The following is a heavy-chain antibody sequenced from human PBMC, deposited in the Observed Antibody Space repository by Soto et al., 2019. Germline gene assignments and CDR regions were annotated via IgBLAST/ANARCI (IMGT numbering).Heavy chain of an antibody. J-gene: IGHJ6*02. CDR3: ARERPSSDFWSGYSFGMDV. CDR2: ISSGGQTI. Sequence: GGSLRLSCEASGFTLTSYEMNWVRQAPGKGLEWVSYISSGGQTIYYADSVKGRFTISRDNAKNSLYLQMNSLRGEDAAVYYCARERPSSDFWSGYSFGMDVWGQGTTVTVSS. V-gene: IGHV3-48*03. D-gene: IGHD3-3*01. CDR1: GFTLTSYE.